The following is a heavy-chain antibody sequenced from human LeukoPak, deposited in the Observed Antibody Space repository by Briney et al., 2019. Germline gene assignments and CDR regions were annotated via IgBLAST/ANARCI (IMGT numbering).Heavy chain of an antibody. CDR3: ARGSGGPPKGLAY. J-gene: IGHJ4*02. D-gene: IGHD3-16*01. CDR2: IYYSGST. Sequence: KTSETLSPTCTVSGGSISSYYWSWIRQPPGKGLEWIGYIYYSGSTNYNPSLKSRVTISVDTSKNQFSLKLSSVTAADTAVYYCARGSGGPPKGLAYWGQGTLVTVSS. V-gene: IGHV4-59*01. CDR1: GGSISSYY.